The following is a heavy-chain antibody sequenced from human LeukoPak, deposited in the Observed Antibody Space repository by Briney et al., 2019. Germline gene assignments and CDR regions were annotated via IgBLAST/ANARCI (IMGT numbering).Heavy chain of an antibody. CDR2: ISGSGGST. CDR3: AKDRRSGWYYFDY. Sequence: GGSLILSCAASGFSFSSYAMSWVRQAPGKGLEWVSAISGSGGSTYYADSVKGRFTISRDNSKNTLYLQLNSLRAEDTAVYYCAKDRRSGWYYFDYWGQGTLVTVSS. V-gene: IGHV3-23*01. CDR1: GFSFSSYA. J-gene: IGHJ4*02. D-gene: IGHD6-19*01.